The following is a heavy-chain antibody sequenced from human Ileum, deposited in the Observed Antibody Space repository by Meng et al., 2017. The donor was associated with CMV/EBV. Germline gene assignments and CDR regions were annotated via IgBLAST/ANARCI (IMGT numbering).Heavy chain of an antibody. CDR1: GDSITTTTYY. D-gene: IGHD1-26*01. CDR3: ARSRREDWFDP. V-gene: IGHV4-39*07. CDR2: IYYSGTT. Sequence: QLRMQESGPGLVKPSETLSLTCTVSGDSITTTTYYWGWLRQPPGKGLEWIASIYYSGTTYYNPSLKSRVTISVDTSKNQFSLKVYSVTAADTAIYYCARSRREDWFDPWGQGTLVTVSS. J-gene: IGHJ5*02.